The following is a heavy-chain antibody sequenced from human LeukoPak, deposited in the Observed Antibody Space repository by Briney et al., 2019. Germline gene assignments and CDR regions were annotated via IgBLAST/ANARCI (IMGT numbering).Heavy chain of an antibody. CDR3: AKDRGDMGYYDSSGYEGY. CDR1: GFTFSSYS. J-gene: IGHJ4*02. Sequence: PGGSLRLSCAASGFTFSSYSMNWVRQAPGKGLEWVSYISSSSSTIYYADSVKGRFTISRDNSKNTLYLQMNSLRAEDTAVYYCAKDRGDMGYYDSSGYEGYWGQGTLVTVSS. V-gene: IGHV3-48*01. CDR2: ISSSSSTI. D-gene: IGHD3-22*01.